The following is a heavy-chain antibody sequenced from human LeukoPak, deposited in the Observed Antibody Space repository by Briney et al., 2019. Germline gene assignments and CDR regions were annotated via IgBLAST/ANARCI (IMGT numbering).Heavy chain of an antibody. D-gene: IGHD3-22*01. CDR3: ARSYYYDSSGYYYPFDY. J-gene: IGHJ4*02. CDR1: GGSFSGYY. Sequence: PSETLSLICAVYGGSFSGYYWSWIRQPPGKGLEWIGEINHSGSTNYNPSLKSRVTISVDTSKNQFSLKLSSVTAADTAVYYCARSYYYDSSGYYYPFDYWGQGTLVTVSS. CDR2: INHSGST. V-gene: IGHV4-34*01.